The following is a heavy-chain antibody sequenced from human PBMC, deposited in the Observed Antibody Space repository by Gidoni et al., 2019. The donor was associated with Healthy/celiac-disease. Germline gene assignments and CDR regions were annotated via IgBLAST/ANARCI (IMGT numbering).Heavy chain of an antibody. Sequence: EVQLVESGGGLVKPGGSLRLSCAASGFTFISYSMHWVRQAPGKGLEWVSSISSSSSYIYYADSVKGRFTISRDNAKNSLYLQMNSLRAEDTAVYYCARIIVVVPAAIMWSLYDYGMDVWGQGTTVTVSS. CDR1: GFTFISYS. V-gene: IGHV3-21*06. CDR3: ARIIVVVPAAIMWSLYDYGMDV. J-gene: IGHJ6*02. CDR2: ISSSSSYI. D-gene: IGHD2-2*01.